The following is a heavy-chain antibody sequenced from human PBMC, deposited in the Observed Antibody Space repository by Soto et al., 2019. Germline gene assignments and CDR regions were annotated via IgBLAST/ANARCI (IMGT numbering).Heavy chain of an antibody. CDR3: AKDRRADWESYYYYAMDV. J-gene: IGHJ6*02. CDR2: IIPIYGTA. D-gene: IGHD1-26*01. V-gene: IGHV1-69*01. Sequence: QVQLVQSGAEVKKPGSSVKVSCKASGGTFSSFTISWVRQAPGQGLEWMGGIIPIYGTANYAQKFQGRVTITADASTRTAYMELSSLRSEHTAVYYCAKDRRADWESYYYYAMDVWGQGTTVTVCS. CDR1: GGTFSSFT.